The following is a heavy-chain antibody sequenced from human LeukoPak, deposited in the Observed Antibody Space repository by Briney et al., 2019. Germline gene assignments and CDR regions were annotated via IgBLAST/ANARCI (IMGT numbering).Heavy chain of an antibody. CDR2: ISYDGSNK. D-gene: IGHD3-3*01. Sequence: GGSLRLSCAASGFTFSSYAMHWVRQAPGKGLEWVAVISYDGSNKYYADSVKGRFTISRDNSKNTLYLQMNSLRAEDTAVYYCAKDARSYYDFWSGDWFDPWGQGTPVTVSS. CDR1: GFTFSSYA. V-gene: IGHV3-30-3*01. CDR3: AKDARSYYDFWSGDWFDP. J-gene: IGHJ5*02.